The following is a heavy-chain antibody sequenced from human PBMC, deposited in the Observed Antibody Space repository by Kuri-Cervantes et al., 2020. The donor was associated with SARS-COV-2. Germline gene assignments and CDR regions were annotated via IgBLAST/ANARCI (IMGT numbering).Heavy chain of an antibody. CDR2: IYTSGST. D-gene: IGHD3-22*01. Sequence: LRLSCTVSGGSISSGSYYWSWIRQPAGKGLEWIGRIYTSGSTNYNPSLKSRVTISVDTSKNQFSLKLSSVTAADTAVYYCARSQHTTSRYYYHSLDVWGQGTTVTVSS. J-gene: IGHJ6*02. V-gene: IGHV4-61*02. CDR1: GGSISSGSYY. CDR3: ARSQHTTSRYYYHSLDV.